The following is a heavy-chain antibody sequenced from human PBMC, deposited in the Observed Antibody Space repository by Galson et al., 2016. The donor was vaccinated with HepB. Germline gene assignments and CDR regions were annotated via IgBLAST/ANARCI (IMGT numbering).Heavy chain of an antibody. J-gene: IGHJ6*02. V-gene: IGHV5-51*01. CDR1: GYSFTSYW. CDR2: IYPGGSDT. D-gene: IGHD3-16*02. Sequence: QSGAEVKKPGESLKISCKGSGYSFTSYWIGWVRQMPGKGLEWMGIIYPGGSDTRYSPSFQGQVTISADKSISTAYLQWSSLKASDTAMYYCARHYQDTYFYYGMDVWGQGTTVTVAS. CDR3: ARHYQDTYFYYGMDV.